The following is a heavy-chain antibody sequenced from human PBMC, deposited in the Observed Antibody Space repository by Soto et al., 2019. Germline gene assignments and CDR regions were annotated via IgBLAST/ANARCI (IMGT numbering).Heavy chain of an antibody. V-gene: IGHV3-74*01. D-gene: IGHD6-13*01. J-gene: IGHJ4*02. CDR2: IDYDGTTT. CDR3: TRGPGPSSAGTGAY. CDR1: GFAFDAYW. Sequence: EVHLVESGGGLVQPGGSLRLSCVASGFAFDAYWMHWVRQVPGEGPVWVSRIDYDGTTTTYADSVKGRFTISRDNAKNTLYLQMNSLRAEDTGIYYSTRGPGPSSAGTGAYWGQGTLVTVSS.